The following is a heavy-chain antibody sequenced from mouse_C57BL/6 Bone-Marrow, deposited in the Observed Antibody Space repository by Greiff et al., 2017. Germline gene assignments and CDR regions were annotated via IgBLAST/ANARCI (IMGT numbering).Heavy chain of an antibody. D-gene: IGHD1-1*01. V-gene: IGHV3-6*01. CDR3: AREENYYYGSSWYFDV. Sequence: EVKLMESGPGLVKPSQSLSLTCSVTGYSITSGYYWNWIRQFPGNKLEWMGYISYDGSNNYNPSLKNRISITRDTSKNQFFLKLNSVTTEDTATYYCAREENYYYGSSWYFDVWGTGTTVTVSS. J-gene: IGHJ1*03. CDR1: GYSITSGYY. CDR2: ISYDGSN.